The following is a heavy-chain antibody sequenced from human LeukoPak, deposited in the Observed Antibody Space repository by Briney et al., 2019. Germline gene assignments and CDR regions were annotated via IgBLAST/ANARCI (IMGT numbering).Heavy chain of an antibody. CDR1: GFTFDDYG. CDR2: ISGSSGYI. V-gene: IGHV3-21*01. Sequence: GGSLRLSCAASGFTFDDYGMSWVRQAPGKGLEWVSSISGSSGYIYYADSVKGRFTISRDNAKNSLYLQMNSLRAEDTAVYYCARVGYYDSSGYYEGFDPWGQGTLVTVSS. CDR3: ARVGYYDSSGYYEGFDP. D-gene: IGHD3-22*01. J-gene: IGHJ5*02.